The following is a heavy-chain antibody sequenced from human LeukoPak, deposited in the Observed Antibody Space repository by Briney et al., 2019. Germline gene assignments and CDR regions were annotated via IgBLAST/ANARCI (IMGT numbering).Heavy chain of an antibody. J-gene: IGHJ4*02. CDR2: INHSGST. CDR1: GGSFSGYY. Sequence: SETLSLTCAVYGGSFSGYYWSWIRQPPGKGLEWIGEINHSGSTNYNPSLKSRVTISVDTSKNQFSLKLSSVTAADTAVYYCARGGVQRYCSGGSCPLDYWGQGTLVTVSS. D-gene: IGHD2-15*01. V-gene: IGHV4-34*01. CDR3: ARGGVQRYCSGGSCPLDY.